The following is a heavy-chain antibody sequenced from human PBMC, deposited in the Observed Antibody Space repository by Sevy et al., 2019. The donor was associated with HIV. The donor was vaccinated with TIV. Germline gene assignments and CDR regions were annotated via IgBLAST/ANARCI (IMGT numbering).Heavy chain of an antibody. CDR2: INSGGNTR. D-gene: IGHD2-15*01. J-gene: IGHJ6*03. V-gene: IGHV3-48*03. CDR1: GFTFSNYE. Sequence: GGSLRLSCVASGFTFSNYEMNWVRQAPGKGLEWVSYINSGGNTRYYADSVKGRFTISRDNAKNSLSLQMNSLRAGDTAVYYYSRGDRYYCYMDVWGKGTTVTVSS. CDR3: SRGDRYYCYMDV.